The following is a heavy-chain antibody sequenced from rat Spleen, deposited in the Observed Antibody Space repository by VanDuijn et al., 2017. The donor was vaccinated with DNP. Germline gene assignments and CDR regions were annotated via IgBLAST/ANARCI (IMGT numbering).Heavy chain of an antibody. CDR3: TSYYSGDFHY. V-gene: IGHV2-6*01. Sequence: QVQLKESGPGLVQPSQTLSLTCTVSGFSLTSYTVSWVRQPPGKGLEWIAAISSGGSTYYNSALKSRLSISRDTSKSQVFLKMNSLQTEDTAIYYCTSYYSGDFHYWGQGASVTVSS. J-gene: IGHJ4*01. CDR1: GFSLTSYT. CDR2: ISSGGST. D-gene: IGHD1-1*01.